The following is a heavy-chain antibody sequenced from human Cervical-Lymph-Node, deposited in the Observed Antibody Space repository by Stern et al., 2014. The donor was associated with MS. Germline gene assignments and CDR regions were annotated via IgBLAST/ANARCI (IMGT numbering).Heavy chain of an antibody. D-gene: IGHD3-3*01. CDR3: AKVSIFGQDFDF. CDR1: GYTFTDYY. J-gene: IGHJ4*02. CDR2: IHPNGGGT. V-gene: IGHV1-2*02. Sequence: QMQLVQSGAEVKKPGASVNVSCKASGYTFTDYYIHWVRQAPGQGLEWMGWIHPNGGGTNYAQNFQGRVTMTRDTSINTAYMDLSRLTSDDTAVYYCAKVSIFGQDFDFWGQGTLITVSS.